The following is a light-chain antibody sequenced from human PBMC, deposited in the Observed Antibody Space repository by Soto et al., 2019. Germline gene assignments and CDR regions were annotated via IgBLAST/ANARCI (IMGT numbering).Light chain of an antibody. CDR2: GAS. Sequence: EIVMTQSPATLSVSPGERATLSCRASQSVSSNLAWYQQKPGQAPRILIYGASTRATGIPARFSGSGSGTEFTLSISSLQSEDFAVYYCQQYNNWPPQYTFGQGTMLEIK. V-gene: IGKV3-15*01. CDR1: QSVSSN. J-gene: IGKJ2*01. CDR3: QQYNNWPPQYT.